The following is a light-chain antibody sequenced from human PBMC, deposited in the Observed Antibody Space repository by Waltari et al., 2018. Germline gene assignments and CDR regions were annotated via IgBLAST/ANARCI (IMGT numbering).Light chain of an antibody. Sequence: QSALTQPASVSGSPGQSIAVSCTGTSSDVGTYNLVSLYQHPPGKAPKLLIYEASKRPSGASNRFSGSKSGNTASLTISGLQSEDEAYYYCCSFAGRSTWVFGTGTKVTVL. CDR1: SSDVGTYNL. J-gene: IGLJ1*01. V-gene: IGLV2-23*01. CDR2: EAS. CDR3: CSFAGRSTWV.